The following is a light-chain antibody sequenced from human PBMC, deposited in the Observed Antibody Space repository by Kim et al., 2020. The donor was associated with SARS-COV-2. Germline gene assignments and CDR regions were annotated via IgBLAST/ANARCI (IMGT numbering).Light chain of an antibody. CDR1: SLRSYY. J-gene: IGLJ2*01. Sequence: ALGQTGRITCEGDSLRSYYASWYQQEPGQAPVLVIYGKNNRPSGIPDRFSGSSSGNTASLTITGAQAEDEADYYCNSRDSSGNFVVFGGGTQLTVL. CDR2: GKN. V-gene: IGLV3-19*01. CDR3: NSRDSSGNFVV.